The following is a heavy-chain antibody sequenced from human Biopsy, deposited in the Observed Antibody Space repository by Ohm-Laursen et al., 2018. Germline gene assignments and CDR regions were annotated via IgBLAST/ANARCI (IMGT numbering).Heavy chain of an antibody. CDR3: ARGSGYFKLDV. Sequence: SQTLSLTCAVNGESSSGYFLNWIRQPPGKGLEWIGEINQSGSTKYNPSLKRRATLSADSSNSQFSLGLTSVTAADTAIYYCARGSGYFKLDVWGQGTTVTVSS. V-gene: IGHV4-34*01. CDR2: INQSGST. D-gene: IGHD5-12*01. J-gene: IGHJ6*02. CDR1: GESSSGYF.